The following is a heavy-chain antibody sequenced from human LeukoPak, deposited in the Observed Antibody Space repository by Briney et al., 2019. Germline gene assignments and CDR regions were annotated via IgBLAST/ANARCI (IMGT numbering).Heavy chain of an antibody. CDR1: GYTFTSYD. V-gene: IGHV1-8*01. J-gene: IGHJ4*02. CDR3: ARDHTAMANDY. D-gene: IGHD5-18*01. CDR2: MNPNSGNT. Sequence: ASVKVSCKASGYTFTSYDINWVRQAAGQGLEWMGWMNPNSGNTGYAQKFQGRVTMTRNTSLSTACMELSSLRSEDTAVYYCARDHTAMANDYWGQGTLVTVSS.